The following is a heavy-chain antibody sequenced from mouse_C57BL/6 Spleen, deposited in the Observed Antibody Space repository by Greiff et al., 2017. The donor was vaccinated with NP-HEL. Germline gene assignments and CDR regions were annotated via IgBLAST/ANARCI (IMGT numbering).Heavy chain of an antibody. Sequence: DVKLVESGGDLVKPGGSLKLSCAASGFTFSSYGMSWVRQTPDKRLEWVATISSGGSYTYYPDSVKGRFTISRDNAKNTLYLQMSSLKSEDTAMYYCARHEAGYWGQGTTLTVSS. J-gene: IGHJ2*01. CDR2: ISSGGSYT. CDR1: GFTFSSYG. D-gene: IGHD6-1*01. V-gene: IGHV5-6*02. CDR3: ARHEAGY.